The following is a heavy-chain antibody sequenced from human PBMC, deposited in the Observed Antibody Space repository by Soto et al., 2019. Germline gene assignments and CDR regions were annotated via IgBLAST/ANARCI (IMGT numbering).Heavy chain of an antibody. J-gene: IGHJ6*02. V-gene: IGHV4-4*02. Sequence: QVQLQESGPGLVKPSGTLSLTCAVSGGSISGSNWWSWVRQPPGKGLEWIGEIYHSGNTNYNPSLKSRVTILVDKFKNQFFLKLSSVTAADTAVYYCARDRYADYDGMDVWGQGTTVTVSS. D-gene: IGHD5-12*01. CDR1: GGSISGSNW. CDR2: IYHSGNT. CDR3: ARDRYADYDGMDV.